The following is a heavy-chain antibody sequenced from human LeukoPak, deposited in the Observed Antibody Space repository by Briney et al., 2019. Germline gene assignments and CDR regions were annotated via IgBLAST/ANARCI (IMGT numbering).Heavy chain of an antibody. Sequence: PGGSLRLSCAASGFTFSSYAMSWVRQAPGKGLEWVSAISGSGGSTYYADSVKGRFTISRDNSKNTLYLQMNSLRAEDTAVYYCAKVAGYSYGYGRFFDYWGQGTLVTVSS. V-gene: IGHV3-23*01. J-gene: IGHJ4*02. D-gene: IGHD5-18*01. CDR2: ISGSGGST. CDR1: GFTFSSYA. CDR3: AKVAGYSYGYGRFFDY.